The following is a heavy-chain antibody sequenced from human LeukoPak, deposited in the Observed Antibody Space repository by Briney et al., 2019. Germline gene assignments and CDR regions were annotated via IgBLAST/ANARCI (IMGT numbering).Heavy chain of an antibody. Sequence: GGSLTLFCAASGLTYYEFNMHWARHARGKGLEWVSFISWDGGSTYYADSVKGRFTISRDNSKNSLYLQMNSLRTDDTALYFCAKDQYDGSGSYSRWVYFDYWGQGTLVTVSA. V-gene: IGHV3-43*01. CDR1: GLTYYEFN. D-gene: IGHD3-10*01. J-gene: IGHJ4*02. CDR2: ISWDGGST. CDR3: AKDQYDGSGSYSRWVYFDY.